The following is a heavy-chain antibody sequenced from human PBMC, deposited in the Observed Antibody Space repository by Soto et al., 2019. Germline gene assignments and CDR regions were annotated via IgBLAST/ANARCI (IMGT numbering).Heavy chain of an antibody. D-gene: IGHD4-4*01. J-gene: IGHJ4*02. Sequence: SVKVSCKASGGTFSSYAISWVRQAPGQGLEWMGGIIPIFGTANYAQKFQGRVTITADESTSTAYMELSSLRSEDTAVDYCARSYDYSNSLGGYWGQGTLVTVSS. V-gene: IGHV1-69*13. CDR3: ARSYDYSNSLGGY. CDR2: IIPIFGTA. CDR1: GGTFSSYA.